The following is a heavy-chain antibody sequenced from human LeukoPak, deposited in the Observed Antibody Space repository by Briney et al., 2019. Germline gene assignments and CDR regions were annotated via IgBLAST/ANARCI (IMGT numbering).Heavy chain of an antibody. CDR2: ISGSGGST. CDR3: AKDRRYYYDSSGHYRTVYFDY. D-gene: IGHD3-22*01. CDR1: GFTFSSYA. Sequence: PGGSLRLSCAASGFTFSSYAMSWVRQAPGKGLEWVSAISGSGGSTYYADSVKGRFTISRDNSKNTLYLQMNSLRAEDTAVYYCAKDRRYYYDSSGHYRTVYFDYWGQGTLVTVSS. J-gene: IGHJ4*02. V-gene: IGHV3-23*01.